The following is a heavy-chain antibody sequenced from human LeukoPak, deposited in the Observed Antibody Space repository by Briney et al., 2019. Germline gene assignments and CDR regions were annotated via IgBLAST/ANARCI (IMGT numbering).Heavy chain of an antibody. V-gene: IGHV1-18*01. CDR3: ARGSGSDYDSSGYYLD. J-gene: IGHJ4*02. Sequence: ASVKVSCKTSGDTFSSNGVNWVRQAPGQRLEWMGYISPYHGDQDYAQKCQGRVTMTTDTSTSTAHMELRGLRSDDTAVYYCARGSGSDYDSSGYYLDWGQGTLVTVSS. CDR1: GDTFSSNG. CDR2: ISPYHGDQ. D-gene: IGHD3-22*01.